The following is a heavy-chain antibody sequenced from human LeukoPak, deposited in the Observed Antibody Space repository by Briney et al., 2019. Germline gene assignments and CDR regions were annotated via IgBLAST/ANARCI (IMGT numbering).Heavy chain of an antibody. CDR3: AKDPRGYSYGGDY. CDR2: ISYDGSNK. V-gene: IGHV3-30*18. D-gene: IGHD5-18*01. J-gene: IGHJ4*02. Sequence: GRSLRLSCAASGFTFSSYGMHWVRQAPGKGLEWVAVISYDGSNKYYADSVKGRFTISRDNSKNTLYLQMNSLRAEDTAVYYCAKDPRGYSYGGDYWGQGTLVTVSS. CDR1: GFTFSSYG.